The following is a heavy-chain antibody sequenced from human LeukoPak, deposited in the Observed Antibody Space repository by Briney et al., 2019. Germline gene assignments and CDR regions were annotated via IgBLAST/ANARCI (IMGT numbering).Heavy chain of an antibody. CDR2: ISSSSSYI. Sequence: PGGSLRLSCAASGFTFSSYSMNWVRQAPGEGLEWVSSISSSSSYIYYADSVKGRFTISRDNAKNSLYLQINSLRAEDTAVYYCARDYYGSGSYDYWGQGTLVTVSS. V-gene: IGHV3-21*01. J-gene: IGHJ4*02. D-gene: IGHD3-10*01. CDR1: GFTFSSYS. CDR3: ARDYYGSGSYDY.